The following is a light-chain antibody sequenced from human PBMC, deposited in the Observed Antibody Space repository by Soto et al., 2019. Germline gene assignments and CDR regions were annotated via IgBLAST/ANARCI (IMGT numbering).Light chain of an antibody. J-gene: IGKJ1*01. CDR1: ESIDIY. V-gene: IGKV1-39*01. Sequence: DLQMTQSPSSLSASVGDRVTITCRASESIDIYLNWYQQKPGEAPRLLVYGASTLQRGVPSRFSASGSGTRVTLTISSLQPEDAATYFCQQSYSTPWTFGQGTKVEI. CDR3: QQSYSTPWT. CDR2: GAS.